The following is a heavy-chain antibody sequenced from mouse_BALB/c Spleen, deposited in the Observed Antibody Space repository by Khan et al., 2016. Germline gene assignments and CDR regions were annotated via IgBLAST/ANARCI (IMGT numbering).Heavy chain of an antibody. CDR1: GYSFTGYY. J-gene: IGHJ2*01. V-gene: IGHV1-43*01. Sequence: VQLKQSGPDLVKPGASVNISCKVSGYSFTGYYMHWVKESPGKGLEWIGRVNPNNGGTSYDQKFKGKAILTVDKSSSIAYMEPRSRTSEDSAVCYCASVGGHDVGWGQGTPLTVSS. CDR2: VNPNNGGT. D-gene: IGHD2-2*01. CDR3: ASVGGHDVG.